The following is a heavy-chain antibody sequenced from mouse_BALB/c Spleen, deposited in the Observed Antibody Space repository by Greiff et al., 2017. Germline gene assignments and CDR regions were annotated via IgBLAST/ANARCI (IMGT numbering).Heavy chain of an antibody. CDR2: ISSGGST. Sequence: EVKLMESGGGLVKPGGSLKLSCAASGFTFSSYAMSWVRQTPEKRLEWVASISSGGSTYYPDSVKGRFTISRDNPKNTLFLQMTSLRSEDTAMYYCARRSSGYDAMDYWGQGTSVTVSS. CDR1: GFTFSSYA. V-gene: IGHV5-6-5*01. J-gene: IGHJ4*01. D-gene: IGHD3-1*01. CDR3: ARRSSGYDAMDY.